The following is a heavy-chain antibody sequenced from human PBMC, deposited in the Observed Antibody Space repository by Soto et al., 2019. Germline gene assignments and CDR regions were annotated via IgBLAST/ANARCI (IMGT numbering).Heavy chain of an antibody. CDR2: ISAHNGNT. Sequence: QAHLVQSGAEVKKPGASVKVSCKASGYTFTSYGITWVRQAPGQGLEWMGWISAHNGNTDYAQKLQGRVIVTRDTSTSTAYMELRSLRSDDTAVYYCATGRYGDYWGQGALVTVSS. D-gene: IGHD1-1*01. V-gene: IGHV1-18*01. J-gene: IGHJ4*02. CDR1: GYTFTSYG. CDR3: ATGRYGDY.